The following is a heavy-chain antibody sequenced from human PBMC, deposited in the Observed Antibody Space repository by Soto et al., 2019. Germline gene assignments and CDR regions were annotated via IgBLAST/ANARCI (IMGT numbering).Heavy chain of an antibody. Sequence: GPSGKVSCKASGYTFTSYGISWVRQAPGQGLEWMGWISAYNGNTNYAQKLQGRVTMTTDTSTSTAYMELRSLRSDDTAVYYCARGDIVVVVAASPWFDPWGQGTLVTVSS. CDR3: ARGDIVVVVAASPWFDP. V-gene: IGHV1-18*01. J-gene: IGHJ5*02. CDR1: GYTFTSYG. D-gene: IGHD2-15*01. CDR2: ISAYNGNT.